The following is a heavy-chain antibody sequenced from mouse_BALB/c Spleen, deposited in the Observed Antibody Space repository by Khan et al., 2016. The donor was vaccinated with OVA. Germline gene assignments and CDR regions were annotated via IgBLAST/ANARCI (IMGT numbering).Heavy chain of an antibody. D-gene: IGHD2-10*01. Sequence: QVQLKESGPGLVAPSQRLSITCTVSGFSLTGYGVNWVRQPLGKGLEWLGMIMGDGSTDYNSVLKSRLSISKDNSKSQVFLKMNSLQTDDTARYYCARAYYGNYREAMDYWGQGTSVTVSS. CDR2: IMGDGST. V-gene: IGHV2-6-7*01. CDR3: ARAYYGNYREAMDY. J-gene: IGHJ4*01. CDR1: GFSLTGYG.